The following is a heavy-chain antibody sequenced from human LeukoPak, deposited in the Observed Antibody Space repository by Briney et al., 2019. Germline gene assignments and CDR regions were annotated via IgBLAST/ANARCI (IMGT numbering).Heavy chain of an antibody. CDR1: GYTFTGYW. V-gene: IGHV1-46*01. J-gene: IGHJ6*03. CDR3: ARGPRITLIRGGQWYHYMDV. CDR2: ISPSGGST. D-gene: IGHD3-10*01. Sequence: GASVKVSCKAFGYTFTGYWMHWVRQAPGQGPEWMGVISPSGGSTNYAQKFQGRVTMTRDTSTSTVYMELSSLRSEDTAVYHCARGPRITLIRGGQWYHYMDVWGKGTTVTISS.